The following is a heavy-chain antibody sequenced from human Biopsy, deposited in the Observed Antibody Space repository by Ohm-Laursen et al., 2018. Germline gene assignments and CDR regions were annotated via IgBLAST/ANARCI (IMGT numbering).Heavy chain of an antibody. CDR3: ARDPRDTALGIFDY. J-gene: IGHJ4*02. CDR2: IWFDETNK. D-gene: IGHD5-18*01. Sequence: SLRLSCAASGFTLNKHGMHWVRQAPGKGLEWVAVIWFDETNKHYADSVKGRFTISRDNSKNTLYLQMNTLRDADTAVYYCARDPRDTALGIFDYWGLGTLVTVSS. CDR1: GFTLNKHG. V-gene: IGHV3-33*01.